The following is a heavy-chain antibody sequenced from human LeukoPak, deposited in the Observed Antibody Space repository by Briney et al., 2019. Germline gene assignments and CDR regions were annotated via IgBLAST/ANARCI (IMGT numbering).Heavy chain of an antibody. D-gene: IGHD1-26*01. CDR1: GGSISSSSYY. Sequence: SETLSLTCTVSGGSISSSSYYWGWIRQPPGKGLEWIGSIYYSGSTYYNPSLKSRVTISVDTSKNQFSLKLSSVTAADTAVYYCARTVGATTFHYYYYMDVWGKGTTVTVSS. CDR3: ARTVGATTFHYYYYMDV. J-gene: IGHJ6*03. V-gene: IGHV4-39*01. CDR2: IYYSGST.